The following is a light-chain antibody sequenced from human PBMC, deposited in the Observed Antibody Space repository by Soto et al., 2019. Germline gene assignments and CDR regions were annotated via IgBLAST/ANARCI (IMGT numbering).Light chain of an antibody. Sequence: QSVLTQPPSVSAAPGQKVTISCSGSSSNIGGNSVSWYQQLPGTAPKLLIYDDNKRPSGIPDRFSGSKSGTSATLGITGFHTGDEADYYCGSCYSSVSAYDFGTVTKV. CDR2: DDN. CDR1: SSNIGGNS. V-gene: IGLV1-51*01. CDR3: GSCYSSVSAYD. J-gene: IGLJ1*01.